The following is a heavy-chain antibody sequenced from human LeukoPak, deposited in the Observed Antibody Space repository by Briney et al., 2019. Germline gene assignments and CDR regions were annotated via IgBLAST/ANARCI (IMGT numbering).Heavy chain of an antibody. CDR2: ISAYNGNT. Sequence: GASVKVSCKASGYTFTSYGISWVRQAPGQGLERMGWISAYNGNTNYAQKLQGRVTMTTDTSTSTAYMELRSLRSDDTAVYYCARERLDIVATNPFDYWGQGTLVTVSS. J-gene: IGHJ4*02. D-gene: IGHD5-12*01. CDR3: ARERLDIVATNPFDY. CDR1: GYTFTSYG. V-gene: IGHV1-18*01.